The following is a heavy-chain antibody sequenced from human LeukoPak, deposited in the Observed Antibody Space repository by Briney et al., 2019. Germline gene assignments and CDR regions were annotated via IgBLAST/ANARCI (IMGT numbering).Heavy chain of an antibody. CDR2: ISSSSSTI. D-gene: IGHD3-22*01. J-gene: IGHJ1*01. CDR1: GFTFSSYN. Sequence: PGGSLRLSCAASGFTFSSYNMNWVRQAPGKGLEWVSFISSSSSTIYYADSVKGRFTISRDNAKNSLYLQMNSLRAEDTAVYYCARDFYDSSGYYYGQHWGQGTLVTVSS. V-gene: IGHV3-48*01. CDR3: ARDFYDSSGYYYGQH.